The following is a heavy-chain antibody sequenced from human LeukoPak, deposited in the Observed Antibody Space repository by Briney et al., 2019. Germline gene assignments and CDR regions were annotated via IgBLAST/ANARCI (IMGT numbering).Heavy chain of an antibody. V-gene: IGHV4-39*01. D-gene: IGHD2-21*01. J-gene: IGHJ6*03. CDR3: ARHRGGGYHYMDV. CDR1: GGSLGRSNTY. CDR2: ILHSGYT. Sequence: SSETLSLTCTVSGGSLGRSNTYWGWIRQTPGKGLEWLGTILHSGYTYNNPSLKSRVTMSVDSSKNQFSLSLSSVTAADTAVYFCARHRGGGYHYMDVWGKGTTVIVSS.